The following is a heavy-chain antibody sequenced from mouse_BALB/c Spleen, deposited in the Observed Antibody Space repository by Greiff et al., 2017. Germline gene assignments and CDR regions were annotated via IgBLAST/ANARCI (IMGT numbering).Heavy chain of an antibody. V-gene: IGHV1-69*02. Sequence: QVHVKQPGAELVKPGASVKLSCKASGYTFTSYWMHWVKQRPGQGLEWIGEIDPSDSYTNYNQKFKGKATLTVDKSSSTAYMQLSSLTSEDSAVYYCARYDYGSSDWYFDVWGAGTTVTVSS. J-gene: IGHJ1*01. CDR2: IDPSDSYT. D-gene: IGHD1-1*01. CDR3: ARYDYGSSDWYFDV. CDR1: GYTFTSYW.